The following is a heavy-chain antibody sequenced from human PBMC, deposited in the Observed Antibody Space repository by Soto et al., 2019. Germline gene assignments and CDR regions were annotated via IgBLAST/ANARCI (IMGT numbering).Heavy chain of an antibody. D-gene: IGHD3-22*01. CDR1: GFTFSSYN. CDR2: ISSSSSYI. CDR3: AVSYYYDSSAYYAPGY. J-gene: IGHJ4*02. V-gene: IGHV3-21*01. Sequence: PGGSLRLSCAASGFTFSSYNMNWVRQAPGKGLEWVSSISSSSSYIYYADSVKGRFTISRDNAKNSLYLQMNSLRAEDTAVYYCAVSYYYDSSAYYAPGYWGQGTLVTVSS.